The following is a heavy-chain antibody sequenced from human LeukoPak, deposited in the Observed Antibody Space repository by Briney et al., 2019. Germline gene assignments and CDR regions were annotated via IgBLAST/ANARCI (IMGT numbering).Heavy chain of an antibody. J-gene: IGHJ4*02. CDR1: GDSISSYY. CDR2: FHYSGST. CDR3: ARWGYFDSSGYFVAEY. Sequence: SETLSLTCTVSGDSISSYYWNWIRQPPGKGLEYIGWFHYSGSTDYNPSLKSRVTISLDRSKRQFSLNLRSVTAADTAVYYCARWGYFDSSGYFVAEYRGQGTLVTVSS. V-gene: IGHV4-59*01. D-gene: IGHD3-22*01.